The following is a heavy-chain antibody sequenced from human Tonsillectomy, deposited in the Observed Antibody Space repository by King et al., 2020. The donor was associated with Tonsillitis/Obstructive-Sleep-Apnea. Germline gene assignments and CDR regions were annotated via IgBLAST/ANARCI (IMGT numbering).Heavy chain of an antibody. CDR3: ARDMVLEAGGDAFDI. CDR1: GCSISSSY. D-gene: IGHD2-8*01. V-gene: IGHV4-59*01. CDR2: IHYSGST. Sequence: QLQESGPGLVKPSETLSLTCTVSGCSISSSYCSWIRQPPGKGLEWIGDIHYSGSTNYNPSLKSRVTISVDTSKNQFSLKLSSVTAADTAVYYCARDMVLEAGGDAFDIWGQGTMVTVSS. J-gene: IGHJ3*02.